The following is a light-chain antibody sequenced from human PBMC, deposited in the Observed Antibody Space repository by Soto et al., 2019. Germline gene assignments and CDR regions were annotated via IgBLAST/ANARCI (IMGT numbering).Light chain of an antibody. CDR1: QSLLHSNGYNY. Sequence: DMVMTQSPLSLPVTPGEPASISCRSSQSLLHSNGYNYLDWYLQKPGQSPQLLIYLGSNRASGVPDGFSGSGSGTDFTLKISRVEAEDVGVYYCMQALQTPRTFGQGTKV. J-gene: IGKJ1*01. CDR2: LGS. V-gene: IGKV2-28*01. CDR3: MQALQTPRT.